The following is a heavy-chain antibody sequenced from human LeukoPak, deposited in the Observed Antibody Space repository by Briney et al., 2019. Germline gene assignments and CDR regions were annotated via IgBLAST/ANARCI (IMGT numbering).Heavy chain of an antibody. Sequence: GGSLRLSCAASGFTFSIYWMHWVRQAPGKGLAWVSRISSEGSSTTYADSVKGRFTISRDNAKDTLYLQMNSLRAEDTAVYYCAKDMTPLRPSSWYYFDYWGQGTLVTVSS. CDR3: AKDMTPLRPSSWYYFDY. J-gene: IGHJ4*02. D-gene: IGHD6-13*01. V-gene: IGHV3-74*01. CDR1: GFTFSIYW. CDR2: ISSEGSST.